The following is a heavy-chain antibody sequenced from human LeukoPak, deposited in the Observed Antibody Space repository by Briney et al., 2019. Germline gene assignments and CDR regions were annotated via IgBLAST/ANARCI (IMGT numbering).Heavy chain of an antibody. V-gene: IGHV4-4*09. D-gene: IGHD7-27*01. CDR3: ARSQLGIDWYFDL. Sequence: SETLSLTCAVSGVSISRYYWSWIRQPPGKGLEWIGHIYASESTNYSPSLKSRVTISVDTSKTQFSLKLSSVTAADTAVYYCARSQLGIDWYFDLWGRGTLVTVSS. CDR1: GVSISRYY. CDR2: IYASEST. J-gene: IGHJ2*01.